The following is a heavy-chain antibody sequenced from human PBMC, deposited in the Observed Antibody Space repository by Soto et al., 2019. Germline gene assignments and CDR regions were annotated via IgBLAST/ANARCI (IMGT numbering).Heavy chain of an antibody. J-gene: IGHJ4*02. CDR2: IIPILGIA. CDR1: GGTFTSYT. CDR3: ASFPMGMATTTFVGNY. V-gene: IGHV1-69*02. D-gene: IGHD3-16*01. Sequence: GASVKVSCTASGGTFTSYTISWVRQAPGQGLEWMGRIIPILGIANYAQKFQGRATITADKSTSTAYMELSSLRSEDTAVYYCASFPMGMATTTFVGNYWGQGTLVTVSS.